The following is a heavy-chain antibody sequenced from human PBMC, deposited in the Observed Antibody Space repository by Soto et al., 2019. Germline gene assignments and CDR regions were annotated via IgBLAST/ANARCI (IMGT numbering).Heavy chain of an antibody. J-gene: IGHJ4*02. D-gene: IGHD5-18*01. Sequence: GASVKVSCKASGGTFSSYAISWVRQAPGQGLEWMGGIIPIFGTANYAQKFQGRVTITADESTSTAYMELSSLRSEDTAVYYCARDTVPNSYGLDGIWFDYWGQGTLVTVSS. V-gene: IGHV1-69*13. CDR2: IIPIFGTA. CDR3: ARDTVPNSYGLDGIWFDY. CDR1: GGTFSSYA.